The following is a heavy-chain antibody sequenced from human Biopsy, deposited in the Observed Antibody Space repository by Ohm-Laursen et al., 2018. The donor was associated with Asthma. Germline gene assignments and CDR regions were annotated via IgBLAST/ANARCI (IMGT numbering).Heavy chain of an antibody. CDR1: GFSLSSSGAN. CDR2: IDWEEDK. J-gene: IGHJ4*02. V-gene: IGHV2-70*04. Sequence: STQTLTLTCSFSGFSLSSSGANVNWIRRPPGKALEWLARIDWEEDKFYSTSLRTRLTISKGSSEDQVVLTMTNMGPVDTATYYCTRHNDYWGPGILVTVSS. CDR3: TRHNDY. D-gene: IGHD1-14*01.